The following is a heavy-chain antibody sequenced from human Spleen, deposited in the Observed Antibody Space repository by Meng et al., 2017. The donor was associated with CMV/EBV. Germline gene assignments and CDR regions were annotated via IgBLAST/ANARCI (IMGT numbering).Heavy chain of an antibody. CDR1: GGSYSGHY. J-gene: IGHJ5*02. Sequence: LSLTCAVYGGSYSGHYWSSIRQPPGKDLEWIGEINHSGSTNYNPSLKSRVTISLDTSKIQFSLKLSSVTAADTAVYYCARGHRWFDPWGQGTLVTVSS. CDR3: ARGHRWFDP. CDR2: INHSGST. V-gene: IGHV4-34*01.